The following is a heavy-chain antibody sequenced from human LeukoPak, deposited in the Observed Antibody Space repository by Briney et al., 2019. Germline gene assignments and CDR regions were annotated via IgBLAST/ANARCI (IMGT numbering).Heavy chain of an antibody. D-gene: IGHD2-21*02. CDR2: ISNDGSNK. CDR1: GFTFSTYA. Sequence: GSLRLSCAASGFTFSTYAMHWVRQAPGKGLEWVTLISNDGSNKYYADSVKGRLTISRDNSKNTLYLQMDSLRAEDTAVYYCARDDFSVTELFDYWGQGTLVTVSS. J-gene: IGHJ4*02. CDR3: ARDDFSVTELFDY. V-gene: IGHV3-30-3*01.